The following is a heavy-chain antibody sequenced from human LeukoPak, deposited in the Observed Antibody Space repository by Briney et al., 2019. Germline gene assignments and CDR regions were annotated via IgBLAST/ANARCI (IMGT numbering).Heavy chain of an antibody. CDR1: GISIGSHY. CDR3: ATDAF. Sequence: PSETLSLTCNVSGISIGSHYWSWFRQSPGMGLEWIGCVYNSGTTTYHPSLTRRVSISVDPSANQYSLKMTSVTAADTAIYYCATDAFWGQGILVTVSS. V-gene: IGHV4-59*11. J-gene: IGHJ4*02. CDR2: VYNSGTT.